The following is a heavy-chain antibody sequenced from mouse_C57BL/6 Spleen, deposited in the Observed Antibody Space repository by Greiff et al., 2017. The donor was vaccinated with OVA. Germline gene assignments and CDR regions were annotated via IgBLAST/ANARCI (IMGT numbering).Heavy chain of an antibody. CDR3: ALAYYSNAFAY. V-gene: IGHV3-6*01. D-gene: IGHD2-5*01. Sequence: DVKLQESGPGLVKPSQSLSLTCSVTGYSITSGYYWNWIRQFPGNKLEWMGYISYDGSNNYNPSLKNRISITRDTSKNQFFLKLNSVTTEDTATYYCALAYYSNAFAYWGQGTLVTVSA. CDR2: ISYDGSN. CDR1: GYSITSGYY. J-gene: IGHJ3*01.